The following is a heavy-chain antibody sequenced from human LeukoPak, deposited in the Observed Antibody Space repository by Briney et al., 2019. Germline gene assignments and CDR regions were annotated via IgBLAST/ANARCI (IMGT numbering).Heavy chain of an antibody. CDR1: GDSISGNY. CDR2: IYYSGST. D-gene: IGHD2-15*01. J-gene: IGHJ4*02. CDR3: ARLLAGCPGGRCRAHFDY. Sequence: PSETLSLTCGVSGDSISGNYWSWMRQPPGKGLEWIGYIYYSGSTKYNPSLKSRVTMSVDTSTKQFSLKLRSVTDADTAVYYCARLLAGCPGGRCRAHFDYWGQGTLVTVSS. V-gene: IGHV4-59*01.